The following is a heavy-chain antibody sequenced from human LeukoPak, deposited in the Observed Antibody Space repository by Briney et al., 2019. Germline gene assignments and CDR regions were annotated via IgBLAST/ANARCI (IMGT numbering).Heavy chain of an antibody. CDR1: GGSISGYY. Sequence: SATLSLTCTASGGSISGYYWSWIRQPPGKRLEWVGYIYYSGHTNYNPSLKSRVTISVDTSKNQFSLRLISVTAADTAVYYCARGERPGLDYWGQGTLVAVSS. J-gene: IGHJ4*02. CDR3: ARGERPGLDY. D-gene: IGHD1-14*01. V-gene: IGHV4-59*01. CDR2: IYYSGHT.